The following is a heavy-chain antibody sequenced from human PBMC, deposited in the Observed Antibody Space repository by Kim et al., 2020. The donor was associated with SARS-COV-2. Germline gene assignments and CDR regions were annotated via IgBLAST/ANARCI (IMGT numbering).Heavy chain of an antibody. V-gene: IGHV3-30*04. D-gene: IGHD3-10*01. Sequence: GGSLRLSCAASGFTFSSYAMHWVRQAPGKGLEWVAVISYDGSNKYYADSVKGRFTISRDNSKNTLYLQMNSLRAEDTAVYYCARDSEVYGSGSFYYFDY. CDR3: ARDSEVYGSGSFYYFDY. CDR1: GFTFSSYA. J-gene: IGHJ4*01. CDR2: ISYDGSNK.